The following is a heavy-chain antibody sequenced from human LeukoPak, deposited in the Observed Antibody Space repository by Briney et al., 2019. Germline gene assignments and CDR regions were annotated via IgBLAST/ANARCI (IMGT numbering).Heavy chain of an antibody. CDR3: ARDPLTLRRVGATKRYYYYGMDV. CDR1: GGSFSGYY. CDR2: INHSGST. D-gene: IGHD1-26*01. Sequence: SETLSLTCAVYGGSFSGYYWSWIRQPPGKGLEWIGEINHSGSTNYNPSPKSRVTISVDTSKNQFSLKLSSVTAADTAVYYCARDPLTLRRVGATKRYYYYGMDVWGQGTTVAVSS. V-gene: IGHV4-34*01. J-gene: IGHJ6*02.